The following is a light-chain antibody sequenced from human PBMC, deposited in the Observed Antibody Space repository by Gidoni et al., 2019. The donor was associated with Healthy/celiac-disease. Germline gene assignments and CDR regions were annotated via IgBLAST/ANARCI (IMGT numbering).Light chain of an antibody. Sequence: DIQMTQSPSSLSASVGDRVTITCRARQSISSYLNWYQQKPGKAPKLLIYAASSLQSGFPSRFSGSGSGTDFTLTISSLQPEDFATYYCQQSYSTPQTFGQGTKLEIK. CDR3: QQSYSTPQT. CDR1: QSISSY. CDR2: AAS. V-gene: IGKV1-39*01. J-gene: IGKJ2*01.